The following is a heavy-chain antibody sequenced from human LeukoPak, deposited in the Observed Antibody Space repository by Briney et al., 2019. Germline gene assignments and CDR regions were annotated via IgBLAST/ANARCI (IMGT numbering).Heavy chain of an antibody. CDR3: ARDDCSGGSCYGEGFDY. Sequence: PGRSMRLSCAAYGFTFSSYGMHWVRQAPGKGLEWVAVIWYDGSNKYYADSVKGRFTISRDNSKNTLYLQMNSLRAEDTAVYYCARDDCSGGSCYGEGFDYWGQGTLVTVSS. J-gene: IGHJ4*02. CDR1: GFTFSSYG. V-gene: IGHV3-33*01. CDR2: IWYDGSNK. D-gene: IGHD2-15*01.